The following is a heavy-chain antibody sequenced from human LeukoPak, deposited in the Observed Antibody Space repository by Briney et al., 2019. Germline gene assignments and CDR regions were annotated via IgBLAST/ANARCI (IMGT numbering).Heavy chain of an antibody. CDR1: GFAFSYYG. CDR3: AKDPYRVVVATGNYLDP. Sequence: PGGSLRLSCAASGFAFSYYGMHWVRHAPGKGLEWVAVISHDGSNIHCGDSVKGRFTVSRDNSKNTVYLQMNSLRAEDTAIYYCAKDPYRVVVATGNYLDPWGQGTLVTVSS. D-gene: IGHD2-15*01. CDR2: ISHDGSNI. J-gene: IGHJ5*02. V-gene: IGHV3-30*18.